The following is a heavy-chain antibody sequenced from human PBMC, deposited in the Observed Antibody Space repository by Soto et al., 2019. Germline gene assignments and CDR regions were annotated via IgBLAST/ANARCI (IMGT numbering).Heavy chain of an antibody. J-gene: IGHJ3*02. CDR3: VRDYDYDTSRNDAFDI. Sequence: QVQLQESGPGLVKPSQTLSLTCTVSGGSISSADYYWSWIRHHPGKGLEWIGYIYSSGSTYYNPSLRSRVTISADTSKNQFSLRLSSVTAADTAVYYCVRDYDYDTSRNDAFDIWGQGTMVTVSS. D-gene: IGHD3-22*01. CDR1: GGSISSADYY. CDR2: IYSSGST. V-gene: IGHV4-31*03.